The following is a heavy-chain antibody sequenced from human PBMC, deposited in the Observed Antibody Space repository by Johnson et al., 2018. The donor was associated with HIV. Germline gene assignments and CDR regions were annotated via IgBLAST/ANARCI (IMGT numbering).Heavy chain of an antibody. CDR1: GFTFNSYA. D-gene: IGHD4-23*01. CDR2: ISYDGSNK. V-gene: IGHV3-30*04. Sequence: QVQLVESGGGVVQPGRSLRLSCVASGFTFNSYAMHWVRQAPGKGLEWVAVISYDGSNKYYADSVNGRFTISRDNSKNTLYLQMNSLRAEDTALYYCARVSDDYGGNPAAWGAFDIWGQGTMVTVSS. J-gene: IGHJ3*02. CDR3: ARVSDDYGGNPAAWGAFDI.